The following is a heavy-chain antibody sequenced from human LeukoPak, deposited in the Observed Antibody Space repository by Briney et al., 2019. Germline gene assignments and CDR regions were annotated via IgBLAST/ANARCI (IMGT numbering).Heavy chain of an antibody. D-gene: IGHD2/OR15-2a*01. CDR2: ISTDGSST. Sequence: GGSLRLSCAASGFTFSSYWMHWVRQAPGKGLVWVSRISTDGSSTTYADSVKGRFTISRDNVKNTLFLQMNSLRAEDTAVYYCASYLTSIPSGMDVWGQGTTVTVSS. V-gene: IGHV3-74*01. CDR3: ASYLTSIPSGMDV. CDR1: GFTFSSYW. J-gene: IGHJ6*02.